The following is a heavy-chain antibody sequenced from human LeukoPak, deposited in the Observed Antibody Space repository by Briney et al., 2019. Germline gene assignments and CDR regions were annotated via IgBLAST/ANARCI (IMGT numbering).Heavy chain of an antibody. CDR1: GFTFNRYW. CDR3: AKGGSSWINWFDP. J-gene: IGHJ5*02. CDR2: IKQDGSAK. Sequence: GGSLRLSCAASGFTFNRYWMSWVRQAPGKELQWVANIKQDGSAKYYVDSVKGRFTISRDNSKNTLYLQMNSLRAEDTAVYYCAKGGSSWINWFDPWGQGTLVTVSS. D-gene: IGHD6-13*01. V-gene: IGHV3-7*03.